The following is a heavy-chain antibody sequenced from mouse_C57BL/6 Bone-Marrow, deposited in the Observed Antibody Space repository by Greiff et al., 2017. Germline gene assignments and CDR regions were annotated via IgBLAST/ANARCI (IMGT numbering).Heavy chain of an antibody. Sequence: EVKLVESGGGLVKPGGSLKLSCAASGFTFSSYAMSWVRQTPEKRLEWVATISDGGSYTYYPDNVKGRFTISRDNAKTNLYLQMSHLKSEDTAMYYCITTVVARGYYFDYWGQGTTLTVSS. V-gene: IGHV5-4*03. CDR3: ITTVVARGYYFDY. CDR1: GFTFSSYA. D-gene: IGHD1-1*01. J-gene: IGHJ2*01. CDR2: ISDGGSYT.